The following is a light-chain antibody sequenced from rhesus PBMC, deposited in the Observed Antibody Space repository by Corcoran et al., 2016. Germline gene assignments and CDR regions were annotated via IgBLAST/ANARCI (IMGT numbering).Light chain of an antibody. V-gene: IGLV10-114*01. CDR1: SNNIDNRG. Sequence: QAGLTQPPSVSKDLRQTATLTCTGNSNNIDNRGSAWLQQRQRHPPRLLSYRNNDRPSGSSEKFSPSRSRNRAYLTISGLQPADEADFYCASCGRRLRGDVFGSGTRLTVL. CDR3: ASCGRRLRGDV. J-gene: IGLJ6*01. CDR2: RNN.